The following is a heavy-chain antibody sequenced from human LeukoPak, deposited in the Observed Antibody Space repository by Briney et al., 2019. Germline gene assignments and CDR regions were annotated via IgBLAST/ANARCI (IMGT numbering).Heavy chain of an antibody. D-gene: IGHD3-22*01. CDR1: GYTFTSYG. V-gene: IGHV1-18*01. Sequence: ASVKVSCKASGYTFTSYGISWVRQAPGQGLEWMGWISAYNGNTSYAQKLQGRVTMTTDTSTSTAYMELRSLRSDDTAVYYCAGDVGYYDSSGSNALDYWGQGTLVTVSS. CDR3: AGDVGYYDSSGSNALDY. J-gene: IGHJ4*02. CDR2: ISAYNGNT.